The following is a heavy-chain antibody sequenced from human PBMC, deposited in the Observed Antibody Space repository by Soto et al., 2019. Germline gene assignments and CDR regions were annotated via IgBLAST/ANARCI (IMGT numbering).Heavy chain of an antibody. Sequence: ASVKVSCKVSGYTLTELSMHWVRQAPGKGLEWMGGFDPEDGETIYAQKFQGRVTMTEDTSTDTAYMELSSLRSEDTAVYYCATSSRKSRGYDSLSSQRRIAVVPDYYYGMDVWGQGTTVTVSS. J-gene: IGHJ6*02. D-gene: IGHD6-19*01. CDR1: GYTLTELS. CDR3: ATSSRKSRGYDSLSSQRRIAVVPDYYYGMDV. CDR2: FDPEDGET. V-gene: IGHV1-24*01.